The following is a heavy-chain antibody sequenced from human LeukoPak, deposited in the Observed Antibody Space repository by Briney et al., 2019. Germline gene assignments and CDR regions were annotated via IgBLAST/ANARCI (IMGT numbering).Heavy chain of an antibody. CDR3: ASFFLDSSGPLPDY. V-gene: IGHV4-30-4*08. CDR1: GGSISSGDYY. Sequence: PSQTLSLTCTVSGGSISSGDYYWSWIRQPPGKVLEWIGYIHYSGRTSYNPSLKSRVTIAVDTSKNQFSLKLSSVTAADTAVYYCASFFLDSSGPLPDYWGQGTLVTVSS. J-gene: IGHJ4*02. CDR2: IHYSGRT. D-gene: IGHD3-22*01.